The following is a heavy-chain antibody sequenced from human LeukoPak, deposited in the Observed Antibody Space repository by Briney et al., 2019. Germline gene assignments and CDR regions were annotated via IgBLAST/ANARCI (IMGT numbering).Heavy chain of an antibody. D-gene: IGHD3-16*01. CDR3: ARQMGALDY. CDR2: TYYRSKWYN. CDR1: GDSVSSGNVA. J-gene: IGHJ4*02. V-gene: IGHV6-1*01. Sequence: SQTLSLTCAIFGDSVSSGNVAWNWFRQSPSRGLEWLGRTYYRSKWYNDYAVFVKSRITIDSDTSKNHFSLQLSSVTSEDTAVYYCARQMGALDYWGQGTLVTVSS.